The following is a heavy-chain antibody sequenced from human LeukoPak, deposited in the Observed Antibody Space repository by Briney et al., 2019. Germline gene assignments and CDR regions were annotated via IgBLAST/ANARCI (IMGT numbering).Heavy chain of an antibody. D-gene: IGHD3-10*01. CDR2: ISYSGYT. Sequence: SETLSLTCTVSGVSVSSATYYWSWIRQPPGKGLEWIDYISYSGYTNYNPSLKSRLTISLDKSKNQFSLKLSSVTAADTAVYYCARYSSGPFDFWGPGTLVTVSS. V-gene: IGHV4-61*01. CDR3: ARYSSGPFDF. CDR1: GVSVSSATYY. J-gene: IGHJ4*02.